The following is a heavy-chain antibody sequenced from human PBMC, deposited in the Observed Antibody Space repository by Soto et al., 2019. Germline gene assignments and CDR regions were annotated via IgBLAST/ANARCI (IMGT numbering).Heavy chain of an antibody. Sequence: QMQLQESGAGLVKPSQTLSLICTVSGGSISIGGYYWSWIRHHPGKGLEWIGDIYRSGNAYYNPSLKSRVAISVDPSQNQFSLKVSSVTVADTAVYYWARKNDFSSGSFYSSGLDVWGQGTSVTVSS. CDR2: IYRSGNA. V-gene: IGHV4-31*03. J-gene: IGHJ6*02. CDR3: ARKNDFSSGSFYSSGLDV. D-gene: IGHD3-3*01. CDR1: GGSISIGGYY.